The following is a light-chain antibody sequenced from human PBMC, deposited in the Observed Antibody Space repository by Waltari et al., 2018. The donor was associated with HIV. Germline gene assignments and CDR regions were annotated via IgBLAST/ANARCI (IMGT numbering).Light chain of an antibody. Sequence: QLVLTQSPSASASLGASVKLTCTLSRGPSSYAIAWHPQQPEKGPRYLMKLNSDGSHSKGDGIPDRFSGSSSGAERYLTISSLQSEDEADYYCQTWGTGIRVFGGGTKLTVL. J-gene: IGLJ3*02. CDR2: LNSDGSH. V-gene: IGLV4-69*01. CDR1: RGPSSYA. CDR3: QTWGTGIRV.